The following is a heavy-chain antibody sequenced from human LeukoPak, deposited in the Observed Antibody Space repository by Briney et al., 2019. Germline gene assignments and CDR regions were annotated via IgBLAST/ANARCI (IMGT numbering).Heavy chain of an antibody. Sequence: ASVKVSCKASGYTFTGYYMHWVRQAPGQGLEWMGWINPNSGGTNYAQKFQGGVTMTRDTSISTAYMELSRLRSDDTAVYYCARARETRYFDWLLFGYWGQGTLVTVPS. V-gene: IGHV1-2*02. CDR1: GYTFTGYY. CDR2: INPNSGGT. D-gene: IGHD3-9*01. J-gene: IGHJ4*02. CDR3: ARARETRYFDWLLFGY.